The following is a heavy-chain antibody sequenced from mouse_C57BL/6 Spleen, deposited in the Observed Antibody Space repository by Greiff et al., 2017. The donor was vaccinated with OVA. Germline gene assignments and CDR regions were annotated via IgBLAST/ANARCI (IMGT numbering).Heavy chain of an antibody. CDR3: TREGRYYFDY. V-gene: IGHV1-15*01. J-gene: IGHJ2*01. CDR1: GYTFTDYE. Sequence: VQLVESGAELVRPGASVTLSCKASGYTFTDYEMHWVKQTPVHGLEWIGAIDPETGGTAYNQKFKGKAILTADKSSSTAYMELRSLTSEDSAVYYCTREGRYYFDYWGQGTTLTVSS. CDR2: IDPETGGT.